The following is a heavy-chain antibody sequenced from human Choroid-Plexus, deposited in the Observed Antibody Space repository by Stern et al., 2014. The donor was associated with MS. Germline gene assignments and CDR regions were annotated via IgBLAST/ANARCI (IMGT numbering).Heavy chain of an antibody. V-gene: IGHV3-30*18. D-gene: IGHD2/OR15-2a*01. Sequence: VQLVQSGGGVVQPGRPLRLSCVASGFTFGSCAMRWVRQAPGKGLEWVAGVSYDGSNKYYADSVKGRFTISRDNSQNTLYMQMSSLSPEDTAVYYCAKDRQYLTYFFDHWGQGSLVTVSS. J-gene: IGHJ5*02. CDR3: AKDRQYLTYFFDH. CDR2: VSYDGSNK. CDR1: GFTFGSCA.